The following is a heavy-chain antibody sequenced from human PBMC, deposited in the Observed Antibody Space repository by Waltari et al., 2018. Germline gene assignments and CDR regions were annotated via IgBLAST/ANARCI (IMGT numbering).Heavy chain of an antibody. CDR2: ISYSGTP. CDR1: GNSLSSSSL. CDR3: ATHRGGHEDFQY. Sequence: QLQLQEPGPGLVKPSDTLSLTCPVSGNSLSSSSLWAWIPQPPGKGLEWIGRISYSGTPFYNPSLKSRLTISVDTSKNQFSLNLRSVTAADTAIYFCATHRGGHEDFQYWGQGTLVTVSS. V-gene: IGHV4-39*01. J-gene: IGHJ1*01.